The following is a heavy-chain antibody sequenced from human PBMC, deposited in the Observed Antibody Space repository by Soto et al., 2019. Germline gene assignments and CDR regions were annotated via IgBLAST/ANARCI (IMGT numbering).Heavy chain of an antibody. V-gene: IGHV4-34*01. CDR2: INHSGST. CDR3: ARSSITYYYDSSGYPRRGYFDY. CDR1: GGAFIGYY. J-gene: IGHJ4*02. D-gene: IGHD3-22*01. Sequence: SETLSLTCAVYGGAFIGYYCIFIRHPPWKWREWIVEINHSGSTNYNPSLKSRVTISVDTSKNQFSLKLSSVTAADTAVYYCARSSITYYYDSSGYPRRGYFDYWGQGTLVTVSS.